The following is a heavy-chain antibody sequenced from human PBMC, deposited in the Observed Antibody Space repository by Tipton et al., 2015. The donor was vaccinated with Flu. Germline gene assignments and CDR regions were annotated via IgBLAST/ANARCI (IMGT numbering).Heavy chain of an antibody. J-gene: IGHJ3*02. CDR3: ARVLPPTPYDILSGYYGDAFDI. CDR2: IYYSGST. CDR1: GGSISSYY. V-gene: IGHV4-59*01. D-gene: IGHD3-9*01. Sequence: TLSLTCTVSGGSISSYYWSWIRQPPGKGLEWIGYIYYSGSTNYNPSLKSRVTISVDTSRNQISLRLSSVTAADTAVYYCARVLPPTPYDILSGYYGDAFDIWGQGTMVTVSS.